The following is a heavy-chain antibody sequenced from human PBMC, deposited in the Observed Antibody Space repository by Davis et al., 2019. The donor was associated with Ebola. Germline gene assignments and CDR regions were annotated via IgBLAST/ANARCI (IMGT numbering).Heavy chain of an antibody. CDR2: IWYDGSNK. J-gene: IGHJ4*02. CDR1: GFTFSSYG. CDR3: ATGVDIQFDY. Sequence: GESLKISCAASGFTFSSYGMHWVRQAPGKGLEWVAVIWYDGSNKYYADSVKGRFTISRDNSKNTLYLQMNSLRAEDTAVYYCATGVDIQFDYWGQGTLVTVSS. V-gene: IGHV3-33*01. D-gene: IGHD5-12*01.